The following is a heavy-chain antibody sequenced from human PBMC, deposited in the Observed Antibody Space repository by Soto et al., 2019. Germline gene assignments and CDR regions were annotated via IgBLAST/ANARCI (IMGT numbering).Heavy chain of an antibody. CDR3: AREVGHMEV. J-gene: IGHJ3*01. CDR1: GYTFTTYG. V-gene: IGHV1-18*04. Sequence: ASVKVSCKAFGYTFTTYGINWVRQATGQGLEWMGWVSPYNGDTTYAQKVQGRVTMTTDTSTRTAYLELRSLRSDDTAVYYCAREVGHMEVWGQGTMVTVSS. CDR2: VSPYNGDT. D-gene: IGHD1-1*01.